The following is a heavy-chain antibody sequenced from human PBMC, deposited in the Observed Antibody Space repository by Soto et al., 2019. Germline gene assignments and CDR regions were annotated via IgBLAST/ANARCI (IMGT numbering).Heavy chain of an antibody. CDR3: ARDGRSGSYNFDY. V-gene: IGHV1-46*01. CDR1: GYKFTGYY. CDR2: FNPSGGST. D-gene: IGHD1-26*01. J-gene: IGHJ4*02. Sequence: ASVKGSCKASGYKFTGYYMHWVRQAPGQGPEWMGIFNPSGGSTTYAQKFQGRVTMTGDTSTSTVYMELSSLRSEDTAVYYCARDGRSGSYNFDYWGQGSLVSVTS.